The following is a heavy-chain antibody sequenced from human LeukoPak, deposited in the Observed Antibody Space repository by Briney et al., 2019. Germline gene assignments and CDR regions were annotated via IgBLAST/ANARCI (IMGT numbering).Heavy chain of an antibody. D-gene: IGHD5-18*01. Sequence: GGSLRLSCAASGFTFSSYAMGWVRQAPGKGLEWVSAISGSGGSTYYADSVKGRFTISRDNAKNSLYLQMNSLRAEDTAVYYCASQNVDTAMVTWGQGTLVTVSS. V-gene: IGHV3-23*01. CDR1: GFTFSSYA. CDR2: ISGSGGST. CDR3: ASQNVDTAMVT. J-gene: IGHJ5*02.